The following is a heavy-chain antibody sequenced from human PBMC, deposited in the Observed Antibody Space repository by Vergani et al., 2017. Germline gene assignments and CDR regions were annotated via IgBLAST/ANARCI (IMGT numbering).Heavy chain of an antibody. V-gene: IGHV3-30*03. D-gene: IGHD1-14*01. CDR1: GFTSSYYS. Sequence: QVHLVESGGGVVQPGRSLRLSCVVSGFTSSYYSMHWVRQAPGKGLEWVAVISYDGTQKYYADSVKGRFTISRDNSKSTLYLQMNSLRTEDTAVYYCARDLRLLYNRFDPWVQGTLVTVSS. J-gene: IGHJ5*02. CDR3: ARDLRLLYNRFDP. CDR2: ISYDGTQK.